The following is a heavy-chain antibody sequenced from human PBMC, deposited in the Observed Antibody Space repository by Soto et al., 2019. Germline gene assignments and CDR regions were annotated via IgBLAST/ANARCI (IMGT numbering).Heavy chain of an antibody. CDR1: GFTFSTYS. V-gene: IGHV3-21*01. J-gene: IGHJ4*02. CDR3: ARTYSSSSPFDY. D-gene: IGHD6-6*01. Sequence: GGSLRLSCVGSGFTFSTYSINWVRQAPGKGLEWVSSISSRSDIYYADSVKGRFTISRDNAKNSVSLQMNSLRAEDTAVYYCARTYSSSSPFDYWGQGTLVTVS. CDR2: ISSRSDI.